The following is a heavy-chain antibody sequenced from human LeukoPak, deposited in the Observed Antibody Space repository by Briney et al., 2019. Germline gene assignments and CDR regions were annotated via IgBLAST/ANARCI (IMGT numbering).Heavy chain of an antibody. J-gene: IGHJ4*02. CDR2: ISWDGGGT. Sequence: GGSLRLSCAASGFTFDDYAMHWVRQAPGKALEWVSLISWDGGGTYYADTVKGRFTISRDNSKNSLYLQMNSLRAEDTALYYCAKDMAAYYYASGNIDYWGQGTLVTVSS. D-gene: IGHD3-10*01. CDR1: GFTFDDYA. CDR3: AKDMAAYYYASGNIDY. V-gene: IGHV3-43D*03.